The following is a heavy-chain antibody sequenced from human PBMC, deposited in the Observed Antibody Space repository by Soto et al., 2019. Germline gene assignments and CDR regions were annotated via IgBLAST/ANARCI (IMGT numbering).Heavy chain of an antibody. CDR3: ARTGHGSSWYSGMDV. D-gene: IGHD6-13*01. CDR1: GGTFSSYA. CDR2: IIPIFGTA. J-gene: IGHJ6*02. Sequence: QVQLVQSGAEVKKPGSSVKVSCKASGGTFSSYAISWLRQAPGQALERMGGIIPIFGTANYTQKFQGRVTITADESTSTAYMGLSSLNSEDTAVYYCARTGHGSSWYSGMDVWGQGTTVTVSS. V-gene: IGHV1-69*12.